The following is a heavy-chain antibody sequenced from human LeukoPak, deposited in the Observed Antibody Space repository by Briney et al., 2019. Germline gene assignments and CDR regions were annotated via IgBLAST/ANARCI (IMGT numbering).Heavy chain of an antibody. Sequence: SETLSLTCTVSGGSISSSSYYWGWIRQPPGKGLEWIGSIYYSGSTYYNPSLKSRVTISVDTSKNQFSLKLSSVTAADTAVYYCARQVLYCYDSSGRVNFWGQGTLVTVSS. CDR1: GGSISSSSYY. CDR2: IYYSGST. J-gene: IGHJ4*02. V-gene: IGHV4-39*01. CDR3: ARQVLYCYDSSGRVNF. D-gene: IGHD3-22*01.